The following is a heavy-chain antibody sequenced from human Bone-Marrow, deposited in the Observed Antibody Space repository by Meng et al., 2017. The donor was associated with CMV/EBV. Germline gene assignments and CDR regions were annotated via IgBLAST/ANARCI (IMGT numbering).Heavy chain of an antibody. CDR3: ASETGDGGYFDY. Sequence: GESLKISCAASGFTFSSYWMSWVRQAPGKGLEWVAVISYDGSNKYYADSVKGRFTISRDNSKNTLYLQMNSLRAGDTAVYYCASETGDGGYFDYWGQGTLVTVSS. V-gene: IGHV3-30-3*01. CDR1: GFTFSSYW. J-gene: IGHJ4*02. D-gene: IGHD7-27*01. CDR2: ISYDGSNK.